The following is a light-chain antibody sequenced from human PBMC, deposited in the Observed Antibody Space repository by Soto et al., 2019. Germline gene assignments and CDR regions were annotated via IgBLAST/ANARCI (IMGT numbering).Light chain of an antibody. CDR3: QQYGSASGWT. CDR1: RRVSSNY. V-gene: IGKV3-20*01. Sequence: EIVFTQSPGTVSLSTGERATLSCRASRRVSSNYLAWYQQKPGQCPRLLIYGASSRATGIPDRFSGSGAGTDFTLTISRLEPDDFALYYCQQYGSASGWTFGQGTKVDIK. J-gene: IGKJ1*01. CDR2: GAS.